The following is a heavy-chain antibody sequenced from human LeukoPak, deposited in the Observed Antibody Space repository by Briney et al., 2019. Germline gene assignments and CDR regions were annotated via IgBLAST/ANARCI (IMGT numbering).Heavy chain of an antibody. J-gene: IGHJ4*02. V-gene: IGHV4-34*01. D-gene: IGHD3-22*01. CDR2: INHSGST. CDR1: GGSFSGYY. CDR3: ARAASYYYDSSGYYSPTDY. Sequence: SETLSLTCAVYGGSFSGYYWSWIRQPPGKGLEWIGEINHSGSTNYNPSLKSRVTISVDTSKNQFSLKLSSVTAADTAVYYCARAASYYYDSSGYYSPTDYWGQGTLVTVS.